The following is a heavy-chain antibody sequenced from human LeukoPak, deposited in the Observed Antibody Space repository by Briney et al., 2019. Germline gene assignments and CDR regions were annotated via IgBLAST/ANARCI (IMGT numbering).Heavy chain of an antibody. J-gene: IGHJ4*02. CDR1: GFTFSNYP. V-gene: IGHV3-48*03. D-gene: IGHD5-18*01. CDR3: ARARYNSGYIFDY. CDR2: IGSGGSPI. Sequence: GGSLRLSCAASGFTFSNYPMNWVRQARGKGLEWVSYIGSGGSPIYYADSVRGRFTISRDNAKNSLYLQMSSLRAEDTAVYYCARARYNSGYIFDYWGQGALVTVSS.